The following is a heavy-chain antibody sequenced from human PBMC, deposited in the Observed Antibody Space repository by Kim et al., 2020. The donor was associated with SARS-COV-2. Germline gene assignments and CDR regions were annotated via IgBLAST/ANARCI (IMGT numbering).Heavy chain of an antibody. CDR1: GFTVSSNY. J-gene: IGHJ6*02. CDR2: IYSGGST. CDR3: ARDLGIAAAGKEYYYYGMDV. Sequence: GGSLRLSCAASGFTVSSNYMSWVRQAPGKGLEWVSVIYSGGSTYYADSVKGRFTISRGNSKNTLYLQMNSLRAEDTAVYYCARDLGIAAAGKEYYYYGMDVWGQGTTVTVSS. D-gene: IGHD6-13*01. V-gene: IGHV3-53*01.